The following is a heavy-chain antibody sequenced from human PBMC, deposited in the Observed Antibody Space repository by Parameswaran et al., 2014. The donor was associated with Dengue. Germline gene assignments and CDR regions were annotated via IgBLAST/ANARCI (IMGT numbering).Heavy chain of an antibody. Sequence: VRQAPGKGLDWIGSIYSGADSSYNPSLQSRVTISGDTSKNQFSLKLSSVTAADTAVYYCASQSVVAALNYYYTMDVWGQGTTVTVSS. J-gene: IGHJ6*01. V-gene: IGHV4-39*01. CDR2: IYSGADS. CDR3: ASQSVVAALNYYYTMDV. D-gene: IGHD2-15*01.